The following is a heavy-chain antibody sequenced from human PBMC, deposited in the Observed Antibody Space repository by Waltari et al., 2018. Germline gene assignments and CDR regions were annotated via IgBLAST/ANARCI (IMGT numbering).Heavy chain of an antibody. D-gene: IGHD2-15*01. J-gene: IGHJ5*02. CDR1: GGTFSSYA. Sequence: QVQLVQSGAEVKKPGSSVKVSCKASGGTFSSYAISWVRQAPGQGLEWMGGIIPIFGTANYAQKFQGRVTITADESTSTAYMELSSLRSEDTAVYYCARDFAPPWGGNPGPYGWFDPWGQGTLVTVSS. CDR2: IIPIFGTA. CDR3: ARDFAPPWGGNPGPYGWFDP. V-gene: IGHV1-69*01.